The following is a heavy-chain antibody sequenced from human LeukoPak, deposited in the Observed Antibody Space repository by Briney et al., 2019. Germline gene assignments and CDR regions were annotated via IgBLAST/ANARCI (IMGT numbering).Heavy chain of an antibody. CDR2: ISSSSSYI. Sequence: WVSSISSSSSYIYYADSVKGRFTISRDNAKNSLYLQMNSLRAEDTAVYYCARDTIFGVVIDWGQGTLVTVSS. V-gene: IGHV3-21*01. J-gene: IGHJ4*02. CDR3: ARDTIFGVVID. D-gene: IGHD3-3*01.